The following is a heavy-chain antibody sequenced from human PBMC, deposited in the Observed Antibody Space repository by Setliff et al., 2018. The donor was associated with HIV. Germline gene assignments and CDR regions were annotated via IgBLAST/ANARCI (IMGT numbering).Heavy chain of an antibody. D-gene: IGHD3-3*01. CDR3: ARLFYDYWSGFYSGDY. J-gene: IGHJ4*02. CDR2: MSPNSGGT. Sequence: AASVKVSCKASGYTFTVYYLHWLRQAPGQGLEWMGWMSPNSGGTNYAQKFQGRVTMTRDTSINTAFMELNSLRSDDTAVYYCARLFYDYWSGFYSGDYWGQGTLVTVSS. CDR1: GYTFTVYY. V-gene: IGHV1-2*02.